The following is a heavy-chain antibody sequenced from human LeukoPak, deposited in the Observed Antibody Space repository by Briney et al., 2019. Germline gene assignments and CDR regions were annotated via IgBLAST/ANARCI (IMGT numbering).Heavy chain of an antibody. CDR1: GFTFSSYA. V-gene: IGHV3-30-3*01. D-gene: IGHD3-10*01. J-gene: IGHJ4*02. Sequence: GGSLRLSCAASGFTFSSYAMHWVRQAPGKGLEWVAVISYDGSNKYYADSVKGRFTISRDNSKNTLYLQMNSLRAEDTAVYYCARALYGSGSFDPFDYWGQGTLVTVSS. CDR2: ISYDGSNK. CDR3: ARALYGSGSFDPFDY.